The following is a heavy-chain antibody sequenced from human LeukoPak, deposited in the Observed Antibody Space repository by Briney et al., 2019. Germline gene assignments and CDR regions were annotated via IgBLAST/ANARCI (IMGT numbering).Heavy chain of an antibody. CDR2: ISFTGDRT. Sequence: GGSLRLSCRISGFSFTDFAMTWVRQAPGKGLEWVSSISFTGDRTYYADSVKGRFTISRDFSTNTLYLQMNSLRAEDTAVYYCARSDVVVPALPRAFDIWGQGTMVTVSS. J-gene: IGHJ3*02. CDR1: GFSFTDFA. D-gene: IGHD2-2*01. V-gene: IGHV3-23*01. CDR3: ARSDVVVPALPRAFDI.